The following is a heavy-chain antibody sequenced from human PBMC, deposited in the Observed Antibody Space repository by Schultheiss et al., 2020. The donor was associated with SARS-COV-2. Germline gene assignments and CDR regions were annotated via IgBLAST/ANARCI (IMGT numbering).Heavy chain of an antibody. Sequence: GGSLRLSCAASGFTFSSYGMHWVRQAPGKGLEWVAVIWYDGSNKYYADSVKGRFTISRDNSKNSLYLQMNSLRAEDTAVYYCARSITYYDFWSGYYTKYYYYGMDVWGQGTTVTVSS. V-gene: IGHV3-33*01. J-gene: IGHJ6*02. CDR2: IWYDGSNK. CDR3: ARSITYYDFWSGYYTKYYYYGMDV. D-gene: IGHD3-3*01. CDR1: GFTFSSYG.